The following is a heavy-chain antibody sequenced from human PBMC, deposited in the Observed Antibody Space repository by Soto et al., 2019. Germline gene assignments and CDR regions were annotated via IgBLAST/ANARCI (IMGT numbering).Heavy chain of an antibody. J-gene: IGHJ4*02. CDR3: ARRSYDDGGSKYFDY. CDR1: GYTFTSYG. CDR2: ISAYNGNT. Sequence: ASVKVSCKASGYTFTSYGISWVRQAPGQGLEWMGWISAYNGNTNYAQKLQGRVTMTTDTSTSTAYMELRSLRSDDTAVYYCARRSYDDGGSKYFDYLGQGALVTVSS. V-gene: IGHV1-18*01. D-gene: IGHD2-15*01.